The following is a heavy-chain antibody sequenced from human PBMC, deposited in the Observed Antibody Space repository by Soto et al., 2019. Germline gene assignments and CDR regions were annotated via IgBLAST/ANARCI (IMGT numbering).Heavy chain of an antibody. J-gene: IGHJ6*02. V-gene: IGHV3-33*01. CDR3: ARESRGYSYGYGMDV. Sequence: GGSLRLSCAASGFTFSSYGMHRVRQAPGKGLEWVEVIWYDGSNKYYADSVKGRFTISRDNSKNTLYLQMNSLRAEDMAVYYCARESRGYSYGYGMDVWGQGTTVTVSS. CDR2: IWYDGSNK. CDR1: GFTFSSYG. D-gene: IGHD5-18*01.